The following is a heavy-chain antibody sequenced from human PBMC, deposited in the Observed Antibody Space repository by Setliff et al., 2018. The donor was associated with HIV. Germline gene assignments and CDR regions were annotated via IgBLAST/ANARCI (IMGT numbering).Heavy chain of an antibody. Sequence: ASVKVSCKASGYPFSNFGVSWVRQAPGQGLEWMAWINVYSGDTNFAQKFQGRVTMTTDTSTSTAYMELRSLRSDDTAVYYCAREDTAPPDYYYSYMDVWGKGTTVTVSS. V-gene: IGHV1-18*01. J-gene: IGHJ6*03. CDR1: GYPFSNFG. D-gene: IGHD5-18*01. CDR2: INVYSGDT. CDR3: AREDTAPPDYYYSYMDV.